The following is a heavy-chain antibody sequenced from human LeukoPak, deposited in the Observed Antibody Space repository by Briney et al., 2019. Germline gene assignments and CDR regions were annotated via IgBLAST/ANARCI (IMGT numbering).Heavy chain of an antibody. J-gene: IGHJ4*02. CDR2: IRYDGNNK. V-gene: IGHV3-30*02. D-gene: IGHD3-22*01. Sequence: GGSLRLSCAASGFPFSTYGMHWVRQAPGKGLEWVSFIRYDGNNKQYGDSVKGRFTISKDDSKNTLYLQMSSLRAEDTAVYYCAETLRDSSGYYAAGDWGQGTLVTVSS. CDR3: AETLRDSSGYYAAGD. CDR1: GFPFSTYG.